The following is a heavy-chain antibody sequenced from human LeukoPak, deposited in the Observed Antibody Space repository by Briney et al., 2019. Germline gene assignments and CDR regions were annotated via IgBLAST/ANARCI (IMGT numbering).Heavy chain of an antibody. CDR3: ARDSTVLRFLEWLGYETERRNNWFDP. J-gene: IGHJ5*02. CDR1: GFTFSSYS. D-gene: IGHD3-3*01. V-gene: IGHV3-21*01. CDR2: ISSSSSYI. Sequence: GGSLRLSCAASGFTFSSYSMNWVRQAPGKGLEWVSSISSSSSYIYYADSVKGRFTISRDNAKNSLYLQMNSLRAEDTAVYYCARDSTVLRFLEWLGYETERRNNWFDPWGQGTLVTVSS.